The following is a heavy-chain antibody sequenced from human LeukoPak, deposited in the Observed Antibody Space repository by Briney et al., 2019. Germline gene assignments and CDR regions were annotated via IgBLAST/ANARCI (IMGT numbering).Heavy chain of an antibody. CDR2: ISAYNGNT. CDR1: GYTFTSYG. V-gene: IGHV1-18*01. Sequence: ASVKVSCKASGYTFTSYGISWARQAPGQGLEWMGWISAYNGNTNYAQKLQGRVTMTTDTSTSTAYMELRSLRSDDTAVYYCARDRSIYYDSSGYYYGWFDPWGQGTLVTVSS. J-gene: IGHJ5*02. D-gene: IGHD3-22*01. CDR3: ARDRSIYYDSSGYYYGWFDP.